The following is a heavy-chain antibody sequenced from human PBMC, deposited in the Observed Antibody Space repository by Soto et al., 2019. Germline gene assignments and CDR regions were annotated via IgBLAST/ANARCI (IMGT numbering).Heavy chain of an antibody. V-gene: IGHV5-10-1*01. D-gene: IGHD2-15*01. J-gene: IGHJ6*02. CDR2: IDPSDSYT. Sequence: LGESLKISCKGSGYSFTSYWISWVRQMPGKGLEWMGRIDPSDSYTNYSPSFQGHVTISADKSISTAYLQWSSLKASDTAMYYCASYGGNKYLNYYYGMDVWGQGTTVTVSS. CDR1: GYSFTSYW. CDR3: ASYGGNKYLNYYYGMDV.